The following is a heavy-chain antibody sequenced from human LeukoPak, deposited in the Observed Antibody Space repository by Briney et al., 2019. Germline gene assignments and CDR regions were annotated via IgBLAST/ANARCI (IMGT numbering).Heavy chain of an antibody. CDR3: ARDPTTVTTDNWFDP. Sequence: SVKVSCKASGGTFSSYAISWVRQAPGQGLEWMGGIIPIFGTANYAQKFQGRVTITADESTSTAYMELSTLRSEDTAVYYCARDPTTVTTDNWFDPWGQGTLVTVSS. J-gene: IGHJ5*02. V-gene: IGHV1-69*13. D-gene: IGHD4-17*01. CDR2: IIPIFGTA. CDR1: GGTFSSYA.